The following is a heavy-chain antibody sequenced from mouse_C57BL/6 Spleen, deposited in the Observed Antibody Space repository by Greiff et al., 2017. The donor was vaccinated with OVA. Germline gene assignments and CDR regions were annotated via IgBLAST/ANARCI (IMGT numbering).Heavy chain of an antibody. V-gene: IGHV1-82*01. CDR3: ANAQATPLDD. CDR2: IYPGDGDT. D-gene: IGHD3-2*02. Sequence: QVQLQQSGPELVKPGASVKISCKASGYAFSSSWMNWVKQRPGKGLEWIGRIYPGDGDTNYNGKFKGKATLTADKSSSTAYMQLSSLTSEDSAVYFCANAQATPLDDWGQGTTLTVSS. J-gene: IGHJ2*01. CDR1: GYAFSSSW.